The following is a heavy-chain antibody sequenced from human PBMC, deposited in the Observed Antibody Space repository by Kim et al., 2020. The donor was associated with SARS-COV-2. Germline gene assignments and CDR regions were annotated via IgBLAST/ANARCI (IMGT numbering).Heavy chain of an antibody. CDR3: AREPKGALDY. Sequence: GGSLRLSCAASGFTVNSNYMNWVRQAPGKGLEWVSVIYTDGSTYYANSVKGRFTISRDNFKNTLYLQMNSLRAEDTAVFYCAREPKGALDYWGQGTLVTV. CDR1: GFTVNSNY. J-gene: IGHJ4*02. V-gene: IGHV3-66*01. CDR2: IYTDGST.